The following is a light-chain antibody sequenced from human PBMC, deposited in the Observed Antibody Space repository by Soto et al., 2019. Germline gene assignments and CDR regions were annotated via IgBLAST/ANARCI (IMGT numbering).Light chain of an antibody. CDR3: QSSDGSLHV. V-gene: IGLV1-40*01. CDR1: SSNIGAGYD. Sequence: QSVLTQPPSVSGAPGQSVTISCTGSSSNIGAGYDVHWYQQLPGAAPKLLIYGNSNRPAGVPDRFSGSKSGTSASLAISGLLAEDEADYYCQSSDGSLHVFGSGTKLTVL. J-gene: IGLJ1*01. CDR2: GNS.